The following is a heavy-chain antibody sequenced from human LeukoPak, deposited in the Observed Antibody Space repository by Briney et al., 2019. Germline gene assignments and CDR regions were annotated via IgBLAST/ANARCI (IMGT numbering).Heavy chain of an antibody. CDR1: GGTFSSYA. D-gene: IGHD3-22*01. Sequence: VASVKVSCKASGGTFSSYAISWVRQAPGQGLEWMGGIIPIFGTANYAQKFQGRVTITTDESTSTAYMELSSLRSEDTAVYYCARAIMGMIVSQYYFDYWGQGTLVTVSS. CDR2: IIPIFGTA. V-gene: IGHV1-69*05. CDR3: ARAIMGMIVSQYYFDY. J-gene: IGHJ4*02.